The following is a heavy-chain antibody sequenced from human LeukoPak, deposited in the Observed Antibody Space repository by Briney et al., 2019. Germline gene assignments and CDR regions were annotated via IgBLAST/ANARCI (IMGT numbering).Heavy chain of an antibody. CDR3: ARRTYYDSSGYSARVKVFDY. CDR1: GYSFTSYW. CDR2: IYPGDSDT. D-gene: IGHD3-22*01. J-gene: IGHJ4*02. V-gene: IGHV5-51*01. Sequence: GESLQISCKGSGYSFTSYWIGWVRQMPGKGLEWMGIIYPGDSDTRYSPSFQGQVTISADKSISTAYLQWSSLKASDTAMYYCARRTYYDSSGYSARVKVFDYWGQGTLVTVSS.